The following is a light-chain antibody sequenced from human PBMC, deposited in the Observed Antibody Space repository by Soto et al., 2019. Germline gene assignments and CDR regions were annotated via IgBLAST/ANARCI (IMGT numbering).Light chain of an antibody. CDR1: QSLNTR. CDR2: DAS. Sequence: DIQLTQSPSTLSASVGDRVTLTCRASQSLNTRLAWYQQRPGKAPKLLIYDASTLESGVPSRFSGSGSGTEFTLTISSLQPEDFATYFCLQHNNYPPTFGQGTKVDIK. V-gene: IGKV1-5*01. CDR3: LQHNNYPPT. J-gene: IGKJ1*01.